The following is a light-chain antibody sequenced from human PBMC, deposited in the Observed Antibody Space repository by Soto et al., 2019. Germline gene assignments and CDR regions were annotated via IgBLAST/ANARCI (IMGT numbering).Light chain of an antibody. CDR2: AAS. CDR1: QDINVY. Sequence: DIKLTQSPSFLSASVGDRVIITCRASQDINVYLAWYQQKPGKAPKLLIYAASPLQSGVPSRFSGSGSGTEFTLTINSLQPEDFATYYCQQLNSYPGFGGGTKVEIK. V-gene: IGKV1-9*01. CDR3: QQLNSYPG. J-gene: IGKJ4*01.